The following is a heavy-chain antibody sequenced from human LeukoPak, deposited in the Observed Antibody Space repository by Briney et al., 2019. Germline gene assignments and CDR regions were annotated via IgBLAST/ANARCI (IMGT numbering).Heavy chain of an antibody. Sequence: SETLSLTCTVSGGSISSGSYYWSWIRQPAGKGLEWIGRIYTSGSTNYNPSLKSQVTISVDTSKNQFSLKLSSVTAADTAVYYCARGIAAAGTDYWGQGTLVTVSS. V-gene: IGHV4-61*02. CDR2: IYTSGST. CDR3: ARGIAAAGTDY. D-gene: IGHD6-13*01. J-gene: IGHJ4*02. CDR1: GGSISSGSYY.